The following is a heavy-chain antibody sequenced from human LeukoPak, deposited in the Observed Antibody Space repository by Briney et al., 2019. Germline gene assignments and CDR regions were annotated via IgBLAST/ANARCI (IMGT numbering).Heavy chain of an antibody. CDR3: AKCIVGATAPFDY. V-gene: IGHV3-23*01. CDR2: ISGSGGST. Sequence: GGSLRLSCAASGFTFSIYAMSWVRQAPGKGLEWVSAISGSGGSTYYADSVKGRLTISRDNSKNTLYLQMNSLRAEDTAVYYCAKCIVGATAPFDYWGQGTLVTVSS. D-gene: IGHD1-26*01. J-gene: IGHJ4*02. CDR1: GFTFSIYA.